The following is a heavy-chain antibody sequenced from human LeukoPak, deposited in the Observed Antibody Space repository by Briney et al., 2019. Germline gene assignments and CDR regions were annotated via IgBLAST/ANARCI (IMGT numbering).Heavy chain of an antibody. D-gene: IGHD3-22*01. CDR3: AKGYYYDSSGSFDAFDI. Sequence: GGSLRLSCAASGFTFSSYPMSWVRQAPGKGLEWVSAISGSGGSTYYADSVKGRFTISRDNSKNTLYLQMNSLRAEDTAVYYCAKGYYYDSSGSFDAFDIWGQGTMVTVSS. CDR1: GFTFSSYP. V-gene: IGHV3-23*01. J-gene: IGHJ3*02. CDR2: ISGSGGST.